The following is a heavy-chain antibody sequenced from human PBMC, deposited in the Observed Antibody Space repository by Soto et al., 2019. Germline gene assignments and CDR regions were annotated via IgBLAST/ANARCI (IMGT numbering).Heavy chain of an antibody. D-gene: IGHD1-7*01. CDR2: IYRTGST. Sequence: QVQLQESGPGLVKPSGTLSLTCAVSGGSFTSNNWWTWVRQPPGQGLEWIEEIYRTGSTNYNPSLKSRVTISLDKSENPFSLKVTSLTAADTAVYYCASRDPGTSVDYWGQGTLVTVSS. V-gene: IGHV4-4*02. J-gene: IGHJ4*02. CDR1: GGSFTSNNW. CDR3: ASRDPGTSVDY.